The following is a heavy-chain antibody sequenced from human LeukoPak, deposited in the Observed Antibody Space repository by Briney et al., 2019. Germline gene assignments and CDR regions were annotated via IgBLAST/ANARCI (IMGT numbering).Heavy chain of an antibody. J-gene: IGHJ5*01. Sequence: GRSLRLSCAASGFAFSFYAMSWLRQPPGKGLEWVSTINANSGTTSYAASVRGRFTISRDNSKNTLYLQVNTLRADDTAVYYCAKPISGGLAVTADWFHPWGQGTLVVVSS. V-gene: IGHV3-23*01. CDR3: AKPISGGLAVTADWFHP. CDR1: GFAFSFYA. D-gene: IGHD6-19*01. CDR2: INANSGTT.